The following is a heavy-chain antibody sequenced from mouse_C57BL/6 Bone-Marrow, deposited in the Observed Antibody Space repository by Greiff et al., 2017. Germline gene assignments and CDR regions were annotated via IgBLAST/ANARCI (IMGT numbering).Heavy chain of an antibody. J-gene: IGHJ2*01. V-gene: IGHV1-77*01. Sequence: VQRVESGAELVKPGASVKISCKASGYTFTDYYINWVKQRPGQGLEWIGKIGPGSGSTYYNAKFKGKATLTADNSSSTAYMQLSSLTSEDSAVESCAKELRPNYLDYWGQGTTVTVSS. CDR3: AKELRPNYLDY. CDR1: GYTFTDYY. D-gene: IGHD3-2*02. CDR2: IGPGSGST.